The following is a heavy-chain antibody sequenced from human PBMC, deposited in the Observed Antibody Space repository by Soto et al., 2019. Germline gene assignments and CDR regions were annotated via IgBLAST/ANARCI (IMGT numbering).Heavy chain of an antibody. CDR3: ASAPVGRFGPFDY. D-gene: IGHD1-26*01. Sequence: SETLSLTCSIYSGSFSGYYWSWIRQPPGKGLEWIGEISQSGNTNYSPSLKSRVSISIDTSKNQFSLQLNSVTPEDTAVYYCASAPVGRFGPFDYWGQGTLVTVSS. V-gene: IGHV4-34*01. J-gene: IGHJ4*02. CDR2: ISQSGNT. CDR1: SGSFSGYY.